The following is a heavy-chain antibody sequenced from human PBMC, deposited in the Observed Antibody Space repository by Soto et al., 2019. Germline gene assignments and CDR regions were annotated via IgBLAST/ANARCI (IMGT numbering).Heavy chain of an antibody. CDR2: IYHSGST. Sequence: PSETLSLTCAVSGYSISSGYYWGWIRQSPGKGLEWIGSIYHSGSTYYNPSLKSRVIISVDTSKNQFSLKLSSVTAADTAVYYCARLETIAAADGMDVWGQGTTVTVYS. CDR1: GYSISSGYY. J-gene: IGHJ6*02. V-gene: IGHV4-38-2*01. D-gene: IGHD6-13*01. CDR3: ARLETIAAADGMDV.